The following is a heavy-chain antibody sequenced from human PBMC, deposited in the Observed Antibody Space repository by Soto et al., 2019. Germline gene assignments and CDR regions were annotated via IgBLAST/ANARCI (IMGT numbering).Heavy chain of an antibody. V-gene: IGHV1-3*01. CDR3: ARGDTYNSYWNFDL. CDR2: INAGNGNT. CDR1: GYTFTSYA. D-gene: IGHD1-1*01. Sequence: EASVKVSCKASGYTFTSYAMHWVRQAPGQRLEWMGWINAGNGNTKYSQKFQGRVTITRDTSASTAYMELSSLRSEDTAIYYCARGDTYNSYWNFDLWGRGTLVTVSS. J-gene: IGHJ2*01.